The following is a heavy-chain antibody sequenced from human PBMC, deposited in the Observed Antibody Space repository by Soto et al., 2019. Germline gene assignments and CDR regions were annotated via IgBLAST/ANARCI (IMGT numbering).Heavy chain of an antibody. CDR3: ARDLLHEISIAAAGTWYYYMDV. V-gene: IGHV3-33*01. CDR2: IWYDGSNK. Sequence: GGSLRLSCAASGFTFSSYGMHWVRQAPGKGLEWVAVIWYDGSNKYYADSVKGRFTISRDNSKNTLYLQMNSLRAEDTAVYYCARDLLHEISIAAAGTWYYYMDVWGKGTTVTVSS. D-gene: IGHD6-13*01. J-gene: IGHJ6*03. CDR1: GFTFSSYG.